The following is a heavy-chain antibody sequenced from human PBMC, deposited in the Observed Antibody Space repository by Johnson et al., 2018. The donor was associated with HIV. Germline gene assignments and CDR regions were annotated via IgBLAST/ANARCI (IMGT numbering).Heavy chain of an antibody. CDR1: GFTFSGYA. CDR2: ISCDGSNK. Sequence: QVQLVESGRGVVQPGRSLRLSCAASGFTFSGYAMPWVRQAPGKGLEWVAVISCDGSNKYYADSVKGRFTISRDNSKNTVYLQMNSLRAEDTDLNYCARRDTYYYDSTPGAFDIWGQGTMVTVSS. J-gene: IGHJ3*02. D-gene: IGHD3-22*01. CDR3: ARRDTYYYDSTPGAFDI. V-gene: IGHV3-30*04.